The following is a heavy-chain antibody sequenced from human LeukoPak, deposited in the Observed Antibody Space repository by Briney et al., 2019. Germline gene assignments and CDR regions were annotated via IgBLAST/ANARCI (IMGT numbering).Heavy chain of an antibody. V-gene: IGHV6-1*01. CDR1: GDTVSCNRAA. Sequence: SQTLSLTCAISGDTVSCNRAAWNWIRQSPSRGLEWLGRTYYRSKWSNDYALSVRSRITINPDTSKNQFSLQLKFVTPEDTAVYYCARLVGDQVVYWGQGTLVTVSS. D-gene: IGHD2-2*01. J-gene: IGHJ4*02. CDR2: TYYRSKWSN. CDR3: ARLVGDQVVY.